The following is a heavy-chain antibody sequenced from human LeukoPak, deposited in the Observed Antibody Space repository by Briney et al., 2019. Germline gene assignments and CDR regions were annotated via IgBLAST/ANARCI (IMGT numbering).Heavy chain of an antibody. CDR3: ARDKQKIRTRDTSYFYFYYGMDV. Sequence: GGSLRLSCAASGFTFSSYAMSWVRQAPGKGLEWVSAISGSGGSTYYADSVKGRFTISRDNAKNSLYLQLSSLKTEDTAVYYCARDKQKIRTRDTSYFYFYYGMDVWGHGTTVTVSS. J-gene: IGHJ6*02. CDR2: ISGSGGST. V-gene: IGHV3-23*01. CDR1: GFTFSSYA. D-gene: IGHD2-21*02.